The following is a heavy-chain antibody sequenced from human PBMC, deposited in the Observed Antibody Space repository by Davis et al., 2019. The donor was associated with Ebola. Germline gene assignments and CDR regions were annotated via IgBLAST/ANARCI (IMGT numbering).Heavy chain of an antibody. D-gene: IGHD2-8*02. V-gene: IGHV3-23*01. Sequence: GESLKISCAASGFSFSSFGMHWVRKASGKGLEWVSGIGSDSGTHYAHSVKGRFTISRDDSKNTLYLQMNSLRGEDTAIYYCAKDLFWWSASDVWGQGTTVTVS. CDR1: GFSFSSFG. CDR3: AKDLFWWSASDV. CDR2: IGSDSGT. J-gene: IGHJ6*02.